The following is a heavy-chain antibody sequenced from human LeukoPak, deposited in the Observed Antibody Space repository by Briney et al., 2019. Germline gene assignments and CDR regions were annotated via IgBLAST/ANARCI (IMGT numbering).Heavy chain of an antibody. V-gene: IGHV4-39*07. Sequence: SETLSLTCIVPGGSISSCSYYWVWLPPSQGQELEWIGTFYSGGSAYYNPSLTSRVSISKDTSDSQFSLRLYSVTAADTAVYYCARKQTGTMYDVWGQGTQVTVSS. CDR1: GGSISSCSYY. CDR2: FYSGGSA. CDR3: ARKQTGTMYDV. D-gene: IGHD1-7*01. J-gene: IGHJ4*02.